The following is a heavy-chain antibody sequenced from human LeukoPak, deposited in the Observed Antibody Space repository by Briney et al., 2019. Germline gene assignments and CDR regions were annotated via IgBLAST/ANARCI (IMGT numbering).Heavy chain of an antibody. V-gene: IGHV1-18*04. Sequence: ASVTVSFKTSVYIFISDNINWVRQAPGQGREWMGWVGTYTGNINYAQKFQGRVTMTTDTSTNTANMELRSLRSDDTAVYYCARGSDWFDSWGQGTLVTVSS. J-gene: IGHJ5*01. CDR3: ARGSDWFDS. CDR2: VGTYTGNI. CDR1: VYIFISDN.